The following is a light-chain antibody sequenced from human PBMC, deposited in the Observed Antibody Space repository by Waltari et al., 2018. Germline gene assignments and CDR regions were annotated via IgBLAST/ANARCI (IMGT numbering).Light chain of an antibody. CDR3: MQGTHWPYT. CDR2: KVS. Sequence: DVVMTQSPLSLPVTPGQPASISCSSSQSLVHSDGNTYLTWFRQRPGQSPRRLIYKVSNRDSGVPDRFSGSGSGTDFTLTINRVEAEDVGLYYCMQGTHWPYTFSQGTKLEIK. J-gene: IGKJ2*01. V-gene: IGKV2-30*02. CDR1: QSLVHSDGNTY.